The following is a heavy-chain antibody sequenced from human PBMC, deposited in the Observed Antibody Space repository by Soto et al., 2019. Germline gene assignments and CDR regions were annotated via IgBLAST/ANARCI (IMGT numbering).Heavy chain of an antibody. J-gene: IGHJ4*02. Sequence: QVLLVQSGAEVKKPGASVKVSCKASGYTFTSYYIHWVRQAPGQGIEWMGIINPSGGSTNYAQEFQGRVTVTRDTSTSTVYMELRSLRSDDTAVYYFATRGPSTVTTAFDYWGQGTLVTGSS. CDR2: INPSGGST. CDR1: GYTFTSYY. CDR3: ATRGPSTVTTAFDY. V-gene: IGHV1-46*01. D-gene: IGHD4-17*01.